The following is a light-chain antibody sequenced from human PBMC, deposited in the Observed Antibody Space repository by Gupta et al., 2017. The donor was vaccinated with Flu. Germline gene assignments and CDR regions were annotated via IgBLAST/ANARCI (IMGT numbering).Light chain of an antibody. CDR1: NSDIGAYNY. Sequence: QPALTQPASVSGSPGQSITIPCTGTNSDIGAYNYVAWYQQHPGQAPKLIIFEVDNRPPGVSNRISGSKSGKTASLTISGLQAEDEAHYYCSAYSGSSTLFGGGTKLTVL. V-gene: IGLV2-14*01. CDR2: EVD. CDR3: SAYSGSSTL. J-gene: IGLJ2*01.